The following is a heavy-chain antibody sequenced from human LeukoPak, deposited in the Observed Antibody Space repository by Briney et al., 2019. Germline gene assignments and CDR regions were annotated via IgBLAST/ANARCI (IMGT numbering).Heavy chain of an antibody. V-gene: IGHV3-21*01. J-gene: IGHJ4*02. CDR1: GFTFSSHD. CDR3: ARDYGGPHYFDY. Sequence: GGPLRLSCAASGFTFSSHDMNWVRQAPGKGLEWVSSITTATSSYIYYADSVKGRFTISRDDAKNSLYLQVDSLRAEDTAVYYCARDYGGPHYFDYWGQGTLVTVSS. CDR2: ITTATSSYI. D-gene: IGHD2-15*01.